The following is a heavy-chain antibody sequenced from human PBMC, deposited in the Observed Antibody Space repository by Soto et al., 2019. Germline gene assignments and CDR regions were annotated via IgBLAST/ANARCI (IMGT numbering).Heavy chain of an antibody. D-gene: IGHD4-17*01. CDR1: GFIFSTYG. CDR2: ISYDGNNK. CDR3: AKDLLLTTITTVGD. J-gene: IGHJ4*02. Sequence: GGSLRLSCAASGFIFSTYGMHWVRQAPGKGLEWLSVISYDGNNKYYADSVKGRFTISRDNSKNTLWLQMDSLRTEDTAVYYCAKDLLLTTITTVGDWGQGTLVTVSS. V-gene: IGHV3-30*18.